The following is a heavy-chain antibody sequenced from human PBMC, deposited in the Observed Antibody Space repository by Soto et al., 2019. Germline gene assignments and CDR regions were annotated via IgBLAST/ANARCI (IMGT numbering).Heavy chain of an antibody. J-gene: IGHJ3*02. Sequence: QVQLQQWGAGLLKPSETLSLTCAVYGGFVTSGSYYWSWIRQPPGKGLEWIGEMSHSGGTHFNTALKSRVTTSVHTTNNQFTLKMSSVTAADTALYYCARVERGTATTVVDAFDIWGPGTMVTVSS. D-gene: IGHD1-1*01. CDR3: ARVERGTATTVVDAFDI. CDR1: GGFVTSGSYY. V-gene: IGHV4-34*01. CDR2: MSHSGGT.